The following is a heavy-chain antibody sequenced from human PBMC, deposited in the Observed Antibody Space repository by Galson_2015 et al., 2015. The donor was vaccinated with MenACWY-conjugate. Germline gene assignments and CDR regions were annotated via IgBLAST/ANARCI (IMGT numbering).Heavy chain of an antibody. CDR1: GLSFSNYW. CDR2: LCGDGSGK. V-gene: IGHV3-74*01. J-gene: IGHJ5*02. D-gene: IGHD1-1*01. CDR3: GRIGTPYNFGSP. Sequence: SLRLSCAASGLSFSNYWMHWVRQAPGKGLVWVSRLCGDGSGKTYAGSVKGRFSISMDNAKTTLYLQMNSLRAEDTAMYYCGRIGTPYNFGSPWGQGTLVTVSS.